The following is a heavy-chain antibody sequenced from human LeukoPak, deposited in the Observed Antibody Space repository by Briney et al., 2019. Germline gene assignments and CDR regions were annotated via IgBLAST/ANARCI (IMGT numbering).Heavy chain of an antibody. CDR3: ARGMTTVVTPVY. Sequence: PGRSLRLSCAASGSTFSSYGMHWVRQAPGKGLEWVAVIWYDGSNKYYADSVKGRFTISRDNSKNTLYLQMNSPRAEDTAVYYCARGMTTVVTPVYWGQGTLVTVSS. J-gene: IGHJ4*02. V-gene: IGHV3-33*01. CDR2: IWYDGSNK. D-gene: IGHD4-23*01. CDR1: GSTFSSYG.